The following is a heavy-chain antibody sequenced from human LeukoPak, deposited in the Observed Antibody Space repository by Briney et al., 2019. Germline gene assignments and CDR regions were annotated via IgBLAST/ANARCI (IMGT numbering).Heavy chain of an antibody. V-gene: IGHV4-59*08. CDR3: ARHPELYFFDY. Sequence: SETLSLTCTVSGASISSYYWSWIRQPPGKGLEWIGYISYSGSTNYNTSLKSRVTISADTSKNQVSLTLSSVTAADTAVYYCARHPELYFFDYWGQGTLVSVSS. J-gene: IGHJ4*02. CDR1: GASISSYY. CDR2: ISYSGST. D-gene: IGHD3-10*01.